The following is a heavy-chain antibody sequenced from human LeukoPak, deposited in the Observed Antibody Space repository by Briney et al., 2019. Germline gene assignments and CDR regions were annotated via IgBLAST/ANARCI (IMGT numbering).Heavy chain of an antibody. J-gene: IGHJ5*02. V-gene: IGHV3-9*01. CDR3: AKGQHANYDILPPFDP. CDR2: ISWNSGSI. D-gene: IGHD3-9*01. CDR1: GFTFDDYA. Sequence: GGSLRLSCAASGFTFDDYAMHWVRQAPGKGLEWVSGISWNSGSIGYADSVKGRFTISRDNAKNSLYLQMNSLRAEDTALYYCAKGQHANYDILPPFDPWGQGTLVTVSS.